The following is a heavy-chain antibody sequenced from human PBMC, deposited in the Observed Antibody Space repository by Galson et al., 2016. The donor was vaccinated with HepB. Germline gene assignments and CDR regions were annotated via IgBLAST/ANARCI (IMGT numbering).Heavy chain of an antibody. CDR1: GYTFSTRW. J-gene: IGHJ4*02. V-gene: IGHV5-10-1*01. CDR3: ARESLVNSGKPYPLDL. CDR2: FAPFDSYT. Sequence: QSGAEVKKPGESLRISCQGSGYTFSTRWITWVRQVPGKGLEWMGKFAPFDSYTKYSPSFQGHVAFSADKSMNTAYLQWDKLKASDTSIYYSARESLVNSGKPYPLDLWGQGTTVIVSS. D-gene: IGHD1-26*01.